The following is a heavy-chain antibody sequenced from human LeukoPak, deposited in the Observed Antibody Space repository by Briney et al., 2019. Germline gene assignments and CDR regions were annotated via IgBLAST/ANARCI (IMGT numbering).Heavy chain of an antibody. J-gene: IGHJ4*02. CDR3: ARGGASSRYFGY. CDR2: VSYSGDT. V-gene: IGHV4-59*11. CDR1: GGSISGHF. D-gene: IGHD1-26*01. Sequence: SETLSLTCTVSGGSISGHFWSWIRQPPGEGLEWIGFVSYSGDTNYSPSFNGRVTISLDTSKSQFSLNLNSVTAADTAVYFCARGGASSRYFGYWGQGTLVTVSS.